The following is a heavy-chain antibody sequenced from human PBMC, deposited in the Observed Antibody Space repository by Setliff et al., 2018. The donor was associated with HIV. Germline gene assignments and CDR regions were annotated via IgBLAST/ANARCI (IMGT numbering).Heavy chain of an antibody. CDR1: GFNFIRYT. Sequence: PGGSLRLSCAASGFNFIRYTMNWVRQAPGKGLEWISYISGSSSTTYYADSAKGRFTISRDNAKNTLYLQMSSLRAEDTAVYYCAKGGGHDRRRFIDYWGQGTPVTVSS. V-gene: IGHV3-48*01. J-gene: IGHJ4*02. D-gene: IGHD5-12*01. CDR3: AKGGGHDRRRFIDY. CDR2: ISGSSSTT.